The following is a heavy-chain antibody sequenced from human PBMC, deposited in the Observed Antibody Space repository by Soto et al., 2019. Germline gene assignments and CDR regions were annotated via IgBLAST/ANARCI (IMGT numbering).Heavy chain of an antibody. CDR3: ATHRSGRFLEWLPEGSLGY. J-gene: IGHJ4*02. CDR1: GYTLTDLS. CDR2: FDPEDGET. V-gene: IGHV1-24*01. Sequence: QVQLVQSGAEVKKPGASVKVSCKVSGYTLTDLSMQWVRQAPGKGREWMGGFDPEDGETIYAQKFQGRVARTEDTATDTAYMELSSLRSEDTAVYYCATHRSGRFLEWLPEGSLGYWAQGTLVTVSS. D-gene: IGHD3-3*01.